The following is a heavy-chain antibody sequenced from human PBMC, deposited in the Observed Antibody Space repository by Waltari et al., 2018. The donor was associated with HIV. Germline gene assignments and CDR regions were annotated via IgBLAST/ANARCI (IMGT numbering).Heavy chain of an antibody. CDR1: GDFLNSSNW. J-gene: IGHJ4*02. Sequence: VQLQQSGPRLVKPSGTLSLSCDVSGDFLNSSNWWNWVRQPPGKGLEWLGEISHGGNPNYSPSLKSRVVISIDKSKNRFFLRLKSVTAADTAMYYCARGVDYLDYWGQGILITVSS. CDR2: ISHGGNP. CDR3: ARGVDYLDY. V-gene: IGHV4-4*02.